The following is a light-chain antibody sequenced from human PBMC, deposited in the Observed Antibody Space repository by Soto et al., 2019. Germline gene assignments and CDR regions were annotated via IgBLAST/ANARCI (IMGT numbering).Light chain of an antibody. V-gene: IGLV2-14*01. CDR1: SSDVGGYNY. J-gene: IGLJ1*01. Sequence: QSVLTQPASVSGSPGQSITISCTGTSSDVGGYNYVSWYQQHPGKAPKLMIYDVSNRPSGVSNRFSGSKSGNTASLTISGFQAEAEADISCGSYPTTSLFFGTGTKVTAL. CDR2: DVS. CDR3: GSYPTTSLF.